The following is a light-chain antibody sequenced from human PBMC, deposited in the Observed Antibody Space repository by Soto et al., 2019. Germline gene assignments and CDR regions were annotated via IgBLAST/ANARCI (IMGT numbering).Light chain of an antibody. CDR3: AAWDDSLNGWV. Sequence: QSVLTQPPSASGTPGQRVTISCSGSGSNIGSTTVNWYQQLPGTAPKLLIYSNNQRPSGVPDRFSGSKSGTSASLAISGLQSEDEADYYCAAWDDSLNGWVFGGGTKFTVL. J-gene: IGLJ3*02. CDR1: GSNIGSTT. V-gene: IGLV1-44*01. CDR2: SNN.